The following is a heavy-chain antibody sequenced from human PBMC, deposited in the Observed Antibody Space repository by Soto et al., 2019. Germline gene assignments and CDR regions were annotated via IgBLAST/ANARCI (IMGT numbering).Heavy chain of an antibody. D-gene: IGHD4-17*01. CDR3: VRDPATVTSYFDY. CDR1: GFTFSTYG. J-gene: IGHJ4*02. V-gene: IGHV3-33*01. CDR2: IWWDGSKK. Sequence: GGSLRLSCAASGFTFSTYGMHWVRQAPGKGLEWVAVIWWDGSKKYYADSVKGRFTISKDNTNLDLQLNSLRVGDTAVYYCVRDPATVTSYFDYWGLGTLVTVSS.